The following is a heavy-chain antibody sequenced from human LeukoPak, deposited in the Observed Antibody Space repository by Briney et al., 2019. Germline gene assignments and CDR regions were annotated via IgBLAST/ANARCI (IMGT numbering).Heavy chain of an antibody. D-gene: IGHD3-10*01. CDR2: IYYSGST. CDR1: GGSISSSIYS. Sequence: SETLSLTCTVSGGSISSSIYSWGWIRQPPGKGLEWIGSIYYSGSTYYNPSLKSRVTISVDTSKNQFSLKLSSVTAADTAVYYCARSNTMVRGVINGPDYWGQGTLDTVSS. CDR3: ARSNTMVRGVINGPDY. V-gene: IGHV4-39*01. J-gene: IGHJ4*02.